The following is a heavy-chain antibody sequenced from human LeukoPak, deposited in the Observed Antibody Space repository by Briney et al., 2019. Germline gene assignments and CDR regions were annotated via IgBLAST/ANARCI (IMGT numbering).Heavy chain of an antibody. V-gene: IGHV3-21*01. Sequence: PGGSLRLSCAASGFTFSSYSMNWVRQAPGKGLEWVSSIISSSSSIYYADSVKGRFPISRDNAKNSLYLQMNSLRAEDTAVYYCARGEDDAFDIWGQGTMVTVSS. CDR3: ARGEDDAFDI. J-gene: IGHJ3*02. CDR1: GFTFSSYS. CDR2: IISSSSSI.